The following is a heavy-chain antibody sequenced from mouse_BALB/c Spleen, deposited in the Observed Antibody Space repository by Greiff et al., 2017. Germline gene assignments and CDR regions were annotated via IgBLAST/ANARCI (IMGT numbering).Heavy chain of an antibody. CDR3: ARHRDGYSWFAY. CDR1: EYEFPSHD. CDR2: INSDGGST. D-gene: IGHD2-3*01. V-gene: IGHV5-2*01. J-gene: IGHJ3*01. Sequence: EVKVVDSGGGLVQPGESLKLSCESTEYEFPSHDMSWVRKTPEKRLELVAAINSDGGSTYYPDTMERRFIISRDNTKKTLYLQMSSLRSEDTALYYCARHRDGYSWFAYWGQGTLVTVSA.